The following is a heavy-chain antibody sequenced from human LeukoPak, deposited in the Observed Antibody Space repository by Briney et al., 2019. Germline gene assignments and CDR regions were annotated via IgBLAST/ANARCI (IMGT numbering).Heavy chain of an antibody. CDR1: GGSISSSGYC. CDR3: ARVEAAAGTFYYYYYYYMDV. Sequence: SETLSLTCTVSGGSISSSGYCWGWIRQPPGKGLEWIGSIDYSGNTNYNPSLKSRVTIAVDMSKNQFSLKLSSVTAADTAVYYCARVEAAAGTFYYYYYYYMDVWGKGTTVTVSS. D-gene: IGHD6-13*01. J-gene: IGHJ6*03. CDR2: IDYSGNT. V-gene: IGHV4-39*01.